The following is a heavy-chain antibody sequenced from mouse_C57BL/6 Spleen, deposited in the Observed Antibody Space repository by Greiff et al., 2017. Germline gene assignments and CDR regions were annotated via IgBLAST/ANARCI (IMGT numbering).Heavy chain of an antibody. CDR2: SRNKANDYTT. D-gene: IGHD2-2*01. J-gene: IGHJ1*03. Sequence: EVKLMESGGGLVQSGRSLRLSCATSGFTFSDFYMEWVRQAPGKGLEWIAASRNKANDYTTEYSASVKGRFIVSRDTSQSILYLQMNALRAEDTAIYYCARDYYGYDGGYFDVWGTGTTVTVSS. CDR3: ARDYYGYDGGYFDV. V-gene: IGHV7-1*01. CDR1: GFTFSDFY.